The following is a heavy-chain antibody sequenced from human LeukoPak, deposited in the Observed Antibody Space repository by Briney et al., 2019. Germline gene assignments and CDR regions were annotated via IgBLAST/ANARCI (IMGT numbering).Heavy chain of an antibody. Sequence: SETLSLTCTVSGGSISSGDYDWGWLRQPRGRGLEWIGYIYYSGSTYYSPSLKSRVTISVDTSKNQFSLKLSSVTAADTAVYYCASLRGPNGMDVWGQGTTVTVSS. CDR3: ASLRGPNGMDV. J-gene: IGHJ6*02. CDR2: IYYSGST. V-gene: IGHV4-30-4*01. D-gene: IGHD3-10*01. CDR1: GGSISSGDYD.